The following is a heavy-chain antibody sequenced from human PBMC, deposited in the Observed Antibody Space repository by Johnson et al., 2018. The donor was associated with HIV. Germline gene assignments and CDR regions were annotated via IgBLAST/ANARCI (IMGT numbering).Heavy chain of an antibody. V-gene: IGHV3-30*04. Sequence: VQVVESGGGLVQPGGSLRLSCAASGFSVSSYAMHWVRQAPGKGLEWVAVISYDGSNKYYADSVKGRFTISRDNSKNTLYLQMNSLRAEDTAVYYCANGGKYSSGWYESAFDIWGQGTMVTVSS. CDR1: GFSVSSYA. D-gene: IGHD6-19*01. J-gene: IGHJ3*02. CDR3: ANGGKYSSGWYESAFDI. CDR2: ISYDGSNK.